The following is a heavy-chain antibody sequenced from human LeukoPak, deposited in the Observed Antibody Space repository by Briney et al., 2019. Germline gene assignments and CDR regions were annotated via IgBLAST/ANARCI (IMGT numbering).Heavy chain of an antibody. D-gene: IGHD3-10*01. CDR3: ARGSGVWFGENYYYYMDV. CDR1: GYTFTDYA. CDR2: INSYNRNT. Sequence: ASVKVSCKASGYTFTDYAISWVRQAPGQGLEWMGWINSYNRNTKYAQKFQGRVTMTTDTSTSTAYMELRSLRSDDTAVYYCARGSGVWFGENYYYYMDVCGRGTTVTVSS. J-gene: IGHJ6*03. V-gene: IGHV1-18*01.